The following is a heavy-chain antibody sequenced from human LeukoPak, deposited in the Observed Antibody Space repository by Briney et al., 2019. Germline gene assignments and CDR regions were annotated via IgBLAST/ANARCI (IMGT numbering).Heavy chain of an antibody. Sequence: GGSLRLSCAASGFTFSDYYMNWVRQAPGKGLEWVSYISSSSSTIYYADSVKGRFTISRDNAKNSLYLQMNSLRDEDTAVYYCARGPRWELLSYYYYGMDVWGQGTTVTVSS. V-gene: IGHV3-48*02. CDR1: GFTFSDYY. J-gene: IGHJ6*02. D-gene: IGHD1-26*01. CDR3: ARGPRWELLSYYYYGMDV. CDR2: ISSSSSTI.